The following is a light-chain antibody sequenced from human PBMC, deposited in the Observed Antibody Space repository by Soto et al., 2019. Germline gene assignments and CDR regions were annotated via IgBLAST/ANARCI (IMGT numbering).Light chain of an antibody. V-gene: IGKV3-15*01. CDR2: DAS. CDR1: QVVTTN. J-gene: IGKJ5*01. Sequence: EIVMTQSPDTLSLSPGERATLSCRASQVVTTNLAWYQQKPGQAPRLLIYDASTRAAGIPARFSGTGSGTEFTLTISSLQSEDFAVYYCQQYSNWPPITFGQGTRLDIK. CDR3: QQYSNWPPIT.